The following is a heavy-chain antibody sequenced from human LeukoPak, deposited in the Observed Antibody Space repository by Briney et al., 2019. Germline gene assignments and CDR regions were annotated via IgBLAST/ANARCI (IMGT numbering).Heavy chain of an antibody. CDR1: GFTFSTYA. D-gene: IGHD6-19*01. V-gene: IGHV3-23*01. J-gene: IGHJ4*02. Sequence: PGGSLRLSCAASGFTFSTYAMIWVRQAPGKGLEWVSGISGSGGITYYADSVKGRFTISRDNSKNTLYLQMNSLRAYDTAVYYCAKDRPIDSGWVLMFDLLGQGTLVTVSS. CDR3: AKDRPIDSGWVLMFDL. CDR2: ISGSGGIT.